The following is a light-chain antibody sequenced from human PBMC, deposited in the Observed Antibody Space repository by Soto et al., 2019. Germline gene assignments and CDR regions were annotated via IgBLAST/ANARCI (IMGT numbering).Light chain of an antibody. CDR3: QSYDSSLSGWV. V-gene: IGLV1-40*01. CDR1: SSNIGARYD. Sequence: QSVLTQPPSVSGAPGQRVTISCTGSSSNIGARYDVHWYQQLPRTAPKLLIYGNSNRPSGVPDRFSGSKSGTSASLAITGLQAEDEADYYCQSYDSSLSGWVFGGGTQLTVL. J-gene: IGLJ3*02. CDR2: GNS.